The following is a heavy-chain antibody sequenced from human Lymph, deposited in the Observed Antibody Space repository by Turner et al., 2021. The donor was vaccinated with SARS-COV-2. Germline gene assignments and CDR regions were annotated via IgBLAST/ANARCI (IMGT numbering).Heavy chain of an antibody. V-gene: IGHV3-33*01. D-gene: IGHD3-16*01. CDR1: EFTFSNSG. J-gene: IGHJ4*02. Sequence: QVQLVESGGGVVQPGWSLRLSCAASEFTFSNSGMHWVRQAPGKGLEWVAVIWFDGSNKYYADSLKGRFTISRDNSKNTLYLQMNSLRAEDTAVYYCARHNGGRLDYWGQGTLVTVSS. CDR2: IWFDGSNK. CDR3: ARHNGGRLDY.